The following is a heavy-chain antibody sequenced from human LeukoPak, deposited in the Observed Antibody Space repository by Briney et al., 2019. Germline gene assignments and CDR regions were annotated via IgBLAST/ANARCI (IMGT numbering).Heavy chain of an antibody. CDR2: INHSGST. D-gene: IGHD1-26*01. J-gene: IGHJ6*02. V-gene: IGHV4-34*01. CDR1: GGSFSGYY. CDR3: ARGILSGSYHRSYYGMDV. Sequence: SETLSLTCAVYGGSFSGYYWSWIRQPPGKGLEWIGEINHSGSTNYNPSLKSRVTISVDTSKNQFSLKLSSVTAADTAVYYCARGILSGSYHRSYYGMDVWGQGTLVTVSS.